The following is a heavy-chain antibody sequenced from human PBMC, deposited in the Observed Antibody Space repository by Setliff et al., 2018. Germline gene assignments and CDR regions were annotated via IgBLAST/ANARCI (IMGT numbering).Heavy chain of an antibody. CDR2: IHHSGST. V-gene: IGHV4-34*09. CDR3: ARAKDGYDFDYFDY. J-gene: IGHJ4*02. CDR1: GGSFSSYY. Sequence: PSETLSLTCAVYGGSFSSYYWNWIRQPPGKGLEWIGEIHHSGSTKYNPSLRSRVTISVDTSKNQFSLKLTSLTAADTAVYYCARAKDGYDFDYFDYWGQGTLVTVSS. D-gene: IGHD5-12*01.